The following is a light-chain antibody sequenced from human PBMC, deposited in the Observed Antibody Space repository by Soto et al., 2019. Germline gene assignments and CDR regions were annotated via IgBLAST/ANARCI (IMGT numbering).Light chain of an antibody. CDR2: GAS. CDR3: QQYGRSPWT. J-gene: IGKJ1*01. CDR1: QSVDNNY. V-gene: IGKV3-20*01. Sequence: TVLTQSPGTLSLSQRERATLSCRASQSVDNNYLAWYQQQPGQAPRLLIFGASSRAIGMPDRFSGSGSGTDFTLTISRLEPEDFAVYYCQQYGRSPWTFGQGTEVDIK.